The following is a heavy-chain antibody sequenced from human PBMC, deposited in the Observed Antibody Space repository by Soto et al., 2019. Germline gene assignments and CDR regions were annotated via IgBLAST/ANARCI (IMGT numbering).Heavy chain of an antibody. V-gene: IGHV1-18*04. Sequence: ASVKVSCKASGYTFTSYGISWVRQAPGQGLEWMGWISAYNGNTNYAQKLQGRVTMTTDTSTSTAYMELRSLRSDDTAVYYCARDRWTSIAVAGTDIPFEYWGQGTLVTVSS. CDR1: GYTFTSYG. CDR3: ARDRWTSIAVAGTDIPFEY. CDR2: ISAYNGNT. D-gene: IGHD6-19*01. J-gene: IGHJ4*02.